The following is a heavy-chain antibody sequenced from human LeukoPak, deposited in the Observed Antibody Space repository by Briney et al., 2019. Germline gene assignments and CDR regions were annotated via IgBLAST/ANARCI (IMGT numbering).Heavy chain of an antibody. D-gene: IGHD2-15*01. CDR3: ARDKDWAFDY. Sequence: PGGSLRLSCAASGFTFSTCWMHWVHQTPGKGLLWVSRINSDGSETTYADSVKGRFTISRDNAKNTLYLQMNSLRAEDTAMYYCARDKDWAFDYWGQGTLVTVSS. CDR2: INSDGSET. CDR1: GFTFSTCW. V-gene: IGHV3-74*01. J-gene: IGHJ4*02.